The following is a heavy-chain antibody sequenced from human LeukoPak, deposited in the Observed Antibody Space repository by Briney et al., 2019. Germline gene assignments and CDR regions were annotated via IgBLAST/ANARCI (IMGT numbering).Heavy chain of an antibody. D-gene: IGHD1-14*01. J-gene: IGHJ4*02. CDR2: IYSGDST. V-gene: IGHV3-66*02. CDR3: ARDSWDATGY. Sequence: GGSLRLSCAASGFSSTYMSWVRQAPGKGLEWVSVIYSGDSTYYADSVKGRFTISRDISKNTVYLQMNSLRPEDTAVYHCARDSWDATGYWGQGTLVTVSS. CDR1: GFSSTY.